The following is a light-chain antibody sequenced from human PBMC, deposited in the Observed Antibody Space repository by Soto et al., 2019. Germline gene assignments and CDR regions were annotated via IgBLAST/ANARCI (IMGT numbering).Light chain of an antibody. CDR3: QSYEDSLSVHYV. J-gene: IGLJ1*01. V-gene: IGLV1-40*01. CDR2: GNT. CDR1: RSNIGSTYD. Sequence: QSVLTQPPSVSGAPGHRVTISCTGSRSNIGSTYDVQWYQQLPGTAPKLLIHGNTDRPSGVPDRFSGSKSGPSASLAITGLQADDEADYYCQSYEDSLSVHYVFGTGTKVTVL.